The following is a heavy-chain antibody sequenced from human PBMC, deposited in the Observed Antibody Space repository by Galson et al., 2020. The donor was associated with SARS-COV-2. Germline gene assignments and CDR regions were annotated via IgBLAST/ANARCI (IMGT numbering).Heavy chain of an antibody. D-gene: IGHD1-26*01. CDR1: GGSVSGGAFS. Sequence: SQTLSLTCAVSGGSVSGGAFSWSWFRQPPGKGLEWIGYIYDSANTYYNPSLKSRVSISVDRSKNQFSLNLSSVTAADTAVYYCARGQQTELLHPFDLWGEGTLVTVSS. V-gene: IGHV4-30-2*01. CDR3: ARGQQTELLHPFDL. J-gene: IGHJ4*02. CDR2: IYDSANT.